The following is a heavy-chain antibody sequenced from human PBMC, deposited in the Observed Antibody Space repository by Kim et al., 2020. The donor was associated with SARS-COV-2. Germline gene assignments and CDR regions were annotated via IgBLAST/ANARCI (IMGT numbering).Heavy chain of an antibody. CDR3: ASMYCSSTSCSAY. J-gene: IGHJ4*02. Sequence: YNPSLKSRVTISVDTSKNQFSLKLSSVTAADTAVYYCASMYCSSTSCSAYWGQGTLVTVSS. D-gene: IGHD2-2*01. V-gene: IGHV4-59*01.